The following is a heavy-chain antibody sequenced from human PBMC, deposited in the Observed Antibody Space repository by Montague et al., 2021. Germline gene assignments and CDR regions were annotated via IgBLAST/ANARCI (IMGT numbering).Heavy chain of an antibody. Sequence: SLRLSFSASGFTFSGYAMSWVRQAPGKGLEWVSGTSATGGGTFYADSVKGRFIISRDNSKNTLFLQMNSLRANDTAVYYCAKNRAAPGRSSFVYWGQGTLVTVSS. CDR1: GFTFSGYA. D-gene: IGHD6-13*01. CDR3: AKNRAAPGRSSFVY. J-gene: IGHJ4*02. V-gene: IGHV3-23*01. CDR2: TSATGGGT.